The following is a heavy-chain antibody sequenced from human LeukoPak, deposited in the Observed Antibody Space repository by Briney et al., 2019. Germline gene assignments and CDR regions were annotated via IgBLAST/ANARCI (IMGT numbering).Heavy chain of an antibody. CDR3: ARLHDYYDSRGGGY. CDR1: GGSISSYY. J-gene: IGHJ4*02. V-gene: IGHV4-59*08. Sequence: SETLSLTCTVSGGSISSYYWSWIRQPPGKGLEWIGYIYYSGSTNYNPSLKSRVTISVDTSKNQFSLKLSSVTAADTAVYYCARLHDYYDSRGGGYWGQGTLVTVSS. D-gene: IGHD3-22*01. CDR2: IYYSGST.